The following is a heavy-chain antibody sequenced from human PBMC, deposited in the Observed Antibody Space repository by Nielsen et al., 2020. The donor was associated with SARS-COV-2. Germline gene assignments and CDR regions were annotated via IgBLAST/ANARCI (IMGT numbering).Heavy chain of an antibody. CDR2: IYYSGST. J-gene: IGHJ4*02. V-gene: IGHV4-59*13. CDR1: GCSISSYY. D-gene: IGHD1-26*01. CDR3: ASFSDPTGFDY. Sequence: SETLSLTCTVSGCSISSYYWSWIRQPPGKGLEWIGYIYYSGSTNYNPSLKSRVTISVDTSKNQFSLKLSSVTAADTAVYYCASFSDPTGFDYWGQGTLVTVSS.